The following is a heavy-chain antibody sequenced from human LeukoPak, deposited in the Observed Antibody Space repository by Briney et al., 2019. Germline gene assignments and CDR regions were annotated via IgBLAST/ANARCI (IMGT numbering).Heavy chain of an antibody. J-gene: IGHJ4*02. Sequence: YPGGSLRLSCAASGFTFDTYAMTWVRQVPGKGLEWVSNISGRGTSTNYADSVKGRFTISSDNSKNTLHLQMNSLRAEDTAIYYCAKSYRQESDWSSSFDYWGQGTLVTVSS. CDR1: GFTFDTYA. CDR2: ISGRGTST. D-gene: IGHD3-9*01. V-gene: IGHV3-23*01. CDR3: AKSYRQESDWSSSFDY.